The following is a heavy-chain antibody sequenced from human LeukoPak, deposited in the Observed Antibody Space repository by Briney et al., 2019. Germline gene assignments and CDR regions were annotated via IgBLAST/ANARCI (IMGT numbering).Heavy chain of an antibody. CDR2: INHSGST. CDR1: GGSFSGYY. D-gene: IGHD2-15*01. V-gene: IGHV4-34*01. CDR3: AIERSGGSSMTFDY. Sequence: SETLSLTCAVYGGSFSGYYWSWIRHPPGKGLEWIGEINHSGSTNYNPSLKSRVTISVDTSKNQFSLKLSSATAADTAVYYCAIERSGGSSMTFDYWGQGTLVTVSS. J-gene: IGHJ4*02.